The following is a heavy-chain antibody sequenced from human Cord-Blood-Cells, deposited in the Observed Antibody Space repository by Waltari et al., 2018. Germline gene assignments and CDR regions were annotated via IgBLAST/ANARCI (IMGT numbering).Heavy chain of an antibody. J-gene: IGHJ4*02. V-gene: IGHV4-34*01. Sequence: QVQLQQWGAGLLKPSETLSLTCAVYGGSFRGYYWSWIRQPPGKGLEWIGESNHSGSTNYNPSLKSRVTISVDTSKNQFSLKLSSVTAADTAVYYCAQEGRYYDILTGYYYWGQGTLVTVSS. CDR2: SNHSGST. CDR3: AQEGRYYDILTGYYY. D-gene: IGHD3-9*01. CDR1: GGSFRGYY.